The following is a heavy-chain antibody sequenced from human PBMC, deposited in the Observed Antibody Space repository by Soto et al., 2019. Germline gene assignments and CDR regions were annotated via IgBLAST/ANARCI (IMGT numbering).Heavy chain of an antibody. CDR1: GFSLSTSGVG. D-gene: IGHD3-10*01. Sequence: GSGPTLVNPTQTLTLTCTLSGFSLSTSGVGVGWIRQPPGKALEWLALIYWDDDKRYSRSLKSRLTITKDTSKNQVDLTMTNMDPVETATYCCARYVRGGYYNDSCTLFDYWGQGTLVTVSS. CDR3: ARYVRGGYYNDSCTLFDY. J-gene: IGHJ4*02. V-gene: IGHV2-5*02. CDR2: IYWDDDK.